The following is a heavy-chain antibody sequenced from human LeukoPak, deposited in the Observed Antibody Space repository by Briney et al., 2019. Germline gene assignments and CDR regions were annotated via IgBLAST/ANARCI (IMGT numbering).Heavy chain of an antibody. Sequence: SVKVSCKASGGTFSSYAISWVRQAPGQGLEWMGRMIPIFGIANYAQKFQGRVTITADKSTSTAYMELSSLRSEDTAVYYCASVRVVPAAVGFYYYGMDVWGQGTTVTVSS. CDR1: GGTFSSYA. J-gene: IGHJ6*02. D-gene: IGHD2-2*01. V-gene: IGHV1-69*04. CDR2: MIPIFGIA. CDR3: ASVRVVPAAVGFYYYGMDV.